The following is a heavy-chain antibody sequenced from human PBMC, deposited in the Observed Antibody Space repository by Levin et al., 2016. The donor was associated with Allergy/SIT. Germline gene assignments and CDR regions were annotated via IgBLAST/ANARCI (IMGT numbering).Heavy chain of an antibody. Sequence: ASVKVSCKASGYTFTSYYMHWVRQAPGQGLEWMGIINPSGGSTSYAQKFQGRVTMTRDTSTSTVYMELSSLRSEDTAVYYCARSLVDQVVPAAIGFDYWGQGTLVTVSS. J-gene: IGHJ4*02. CDR3: ARSLVDQVVPAAIGFDY. V-gene: IGHV1-46*01. CDR1: GYTFTSYY. D-gene: IGHD2-2*01. CDR2: INPSGGST.